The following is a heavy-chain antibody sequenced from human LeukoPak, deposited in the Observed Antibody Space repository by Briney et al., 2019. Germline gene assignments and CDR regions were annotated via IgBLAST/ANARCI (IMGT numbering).Heavy chain of an antibody. J-gene: IGHJ4*02. Sequence: ASVKVSCKASGYTFTGYYMHWVRQAPGQGLEWMGIINPSGGSTSYAQKFQGRVTMTRDTSTSTVYMELSSLRSEDTAVYYCARPSSGWNFDYWGQGTLVTVSS. CDR2: INPSGGST. V-gene: IGHV1-46*01. CDR1: GYTFTGYY. D-gene: IGHD6-19*01. CDR3: ARPSSGWNFDY.